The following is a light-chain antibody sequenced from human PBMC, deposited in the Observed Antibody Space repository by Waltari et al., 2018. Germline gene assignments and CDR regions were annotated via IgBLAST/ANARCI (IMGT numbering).Light chain of an antibody. V-gene: IGLV2-14*01. CDR1: SSYVGGYNY. J-gene: IGLJ3*02. CDR3: SSYRTTNTWV. Sequence: QSALTQPASVSGSPGQSIPISCTGTSSYVGGYNYVSWYQQRPSKAPKLIIYEVNNRPSGVSNRLSGSKSGHTASLTISGLQPEDEADYYCSSYRTTNTWVFGGGTKLTVL. CDR2: EVN.